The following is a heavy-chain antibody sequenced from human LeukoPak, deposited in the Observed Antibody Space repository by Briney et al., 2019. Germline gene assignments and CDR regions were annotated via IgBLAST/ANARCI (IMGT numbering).Heavy chain of an antibody. J-gene: IGHJ4*02. CDR1: GYTFTSYD. Sequence: ASVKVSCKASGYTFTSYDINWVRQATGQGLEWMGWMNPNSGNTGYAQKFQGRVTITRNTSISTAYMELSSLGSEDTAVYYCARGSCSSTSCWPDYWGQGTLVTVSS. D-gene: IGHD2-2*01. V-gene: IGHV1-8*03. CDR3: ARGSCSSTSCWPDY. CDR2: MNPNSGNT.